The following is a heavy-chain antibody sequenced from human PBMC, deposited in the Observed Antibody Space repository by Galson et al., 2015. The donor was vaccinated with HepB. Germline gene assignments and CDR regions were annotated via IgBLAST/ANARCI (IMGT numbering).Heavy chain of an antibody. CDR3: ARAGRGYGSGKTYYYYGMDV. D-gene: IGHD3-10*01. V-gene: IGHV3-30-3*01. CDR1: GFTFSSYA. Sequence: SLRLSCAASGFTFSSYAMHWVRQAPGKGLEWVAVISYDGSNKYYADSVKGRFTISRDNSKNTLYLQMNSLRAEDTAVYYCARAGRGYGSGKTYYYYGMDVWGQGTTVTVSS. J-gene: IGHJ6*02. CDR2: ISYDGSNK.